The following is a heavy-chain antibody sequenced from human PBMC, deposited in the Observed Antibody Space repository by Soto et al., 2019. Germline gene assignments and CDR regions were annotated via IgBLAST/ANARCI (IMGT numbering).Heavy chain of an antibody. Sequence: GGSLRLSCSAPWFTLSSHIMKLVRQAPGKGLEWVSYISSSSSTIYYADSVKGRFTISRDNAKNSLYLQMNSLRAEDTAVYYCARDVRAFDIWGQGTMVTVSS. CDR1: WFTLSSHI. CDR3: ARDVRAFDI. J-gene: IGHJ3*02. CDR2: ISSSSSTI. V-gene: IGHV3-48*01.